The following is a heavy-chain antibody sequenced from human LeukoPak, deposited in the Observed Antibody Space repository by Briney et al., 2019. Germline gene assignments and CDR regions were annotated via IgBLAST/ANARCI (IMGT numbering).Heavy chain of an antibody. J-gene: IGHJ4*02. CDR3: ARELFTYSSSSGFDY. D-gene: IGHD6-6*01. V-gene: IGHV1-18*01. Sequence: ASVKVSCKASGYTFTSYGISWVRQAPGQGPEWMGWISAYNGNANYAQKFQGRVTMTRDTSISTAYMELSRLRSDDTAVYYCARELFTYSSSSGFDYWGQGTLVTVSS. CDR2: ISAYNGNA. CDR1: GYTFTSYG.